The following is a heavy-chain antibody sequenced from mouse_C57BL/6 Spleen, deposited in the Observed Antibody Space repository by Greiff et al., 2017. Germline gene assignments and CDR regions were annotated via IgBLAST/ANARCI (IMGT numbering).Heavy chain of an antibody. J-gene: IGHJ2*01. D-gene: IGHD1-1*01. CDR2: IDPGDGAT. CDR3: ARGYYGSSYLDY. Sequence: QVQLQQSGAELVKPGASVKISCKASGYAFSSYWMNWVKQRPGKGLEWIGQIDPGDGATNYNGKFKGKATLTGDKSSSTAYMQRSSLTSEDSAVYFCARGYYGSSYLDYWGQGTTLTVSS. V-gene: IGHV1-80*01. CDR1: GYAFSSYW.